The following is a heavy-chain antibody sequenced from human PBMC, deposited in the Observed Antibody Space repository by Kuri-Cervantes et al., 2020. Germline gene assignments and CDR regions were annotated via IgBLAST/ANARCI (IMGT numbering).Heavy chain of an antibody. V-gene: IGHV4-61*10. D-gene: IGHD1-26*01. Sequence: SETLSLTRTVSGGSISSGSYYWSWIRQPAGKGLEWIGYIYYSGSTNYNPSLKSRVTISVDTSKNQFSLKLSSVTAADTAVYYCARAQWERGMDVWGQGTTVTVSS. J-gene: IGHJ6*02. CDR1: GGSISSGSYY. CDR2: IYYSGST. CDR3: ARAQWERGMDV.